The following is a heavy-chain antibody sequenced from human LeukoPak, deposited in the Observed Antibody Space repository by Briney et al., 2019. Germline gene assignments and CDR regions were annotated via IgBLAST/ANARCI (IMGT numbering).Heavy chain of an antibody. CDR2: ISSSSSYI. V-gene: IGHV3-21*01. CDR1: GFTFSSYS. Sequence: GGSLRLSCAASGFTFSSYSMNWVRQAPGKGLEWVSSISSSSSYIYYADSVKGRFTISRDNAKNSLYLQMNSLRAEDTAVYYCARDPNHYAFGIWGQGTMVTVSS. J-gene: IGHJ3*02. CDR3: ARDPNHYAFGI. D-gene: IGHD1-14*01.